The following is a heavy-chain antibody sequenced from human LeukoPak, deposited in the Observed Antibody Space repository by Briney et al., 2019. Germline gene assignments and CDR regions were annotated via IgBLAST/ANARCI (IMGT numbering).Heavy chain of an antibody. CDR2: IYYSGST. D-gene: IGHD3-22*01. J-gene: IGHJ4*02. Sequence: PSETLSLTCTVSGGSISSSSYYWSWIRQPPGKGLEWIGYIYYSGSTNYNPSLKSRVTISVDTSKNQFSLKLSSVTAADTAVYDCARLSSGLRYWGQGTLVTVSS. V-gene: IGHV4-61*01. CDR1: GGSISSSSYY. CDR3: ARLSSGLRY.